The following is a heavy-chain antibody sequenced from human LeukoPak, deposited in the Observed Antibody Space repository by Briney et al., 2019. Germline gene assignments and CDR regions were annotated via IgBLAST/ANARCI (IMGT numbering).Heavy chain of an antibody. CDR1: GFTFSDYY. Sequence: GRSLRLSCAPSGFTFSDYYMSWIRLAPGKGLEWVSYISSSSSYTNYADSVKGRFTISRDNAQNSLYLQMNSLRAEDTAVYYCARGYFDFDYWGQGTLVTVSS. D-gene: IGHD3-9*01. CDR3: ARGYFDFDY. V-gene: IGHV3-11*03. J-gene: IGHJ4*02. CDR2: ISSSSSYT.